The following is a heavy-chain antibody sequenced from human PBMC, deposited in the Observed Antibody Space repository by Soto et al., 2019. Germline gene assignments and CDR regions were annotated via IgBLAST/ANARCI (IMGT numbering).Heavy chain of an antibody. V-gene: IGHV3-49*04. Sequence: GGSLRLSCTGSGFTFGSYALSWVRQAPGKGLEWVGVIRSEANGGTTDYAASVKGRITISRDDSKGIAYMEINSLQTEDTAVYYCTRYYYESSGYYVYWGQGALVTVSS. CDR3: TRYYYESSGYYVY. D-gene: IGHD3-22*01. CDR1: GFTFGSYA. CDR2: IRSEANGGTT. J-gene: IGHJ4*02.